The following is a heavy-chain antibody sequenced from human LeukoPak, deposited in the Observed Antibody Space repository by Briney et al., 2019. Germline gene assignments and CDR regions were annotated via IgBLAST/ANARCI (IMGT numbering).Heavy chain of an antibody. D-gene: IGHD6-19*01. CDR3: ARDRGYSSGWYYFDY. V-gene: IGHV4-4*07. CDR2: IYTSGST. CDR1: GGSISSYY. Sequence: SETLSLTCTVSGGSISSYYWSWIRQPAGKGLEWIGRIYTSGSTNYNPSLQSRVTMSVDTSNNQVSLKLSSVTAADTAVYYCARDRGYSSGWYYFDYWGQGTLVTVSS. J-gene: IGHJ4*02.